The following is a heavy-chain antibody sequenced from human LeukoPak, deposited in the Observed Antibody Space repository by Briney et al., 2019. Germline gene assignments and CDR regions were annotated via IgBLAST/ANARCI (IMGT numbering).Heavy chain of an antibody. CDR2: ISGSGGST. Sequence: GGSLRLSCAASGFTFSSYAMSWVRQAPGKGLEWVSAISGSGGSTYYADSVKGRFTISRDNSKNTLYLQMNSLRAEDTAVYYCAKRNYVLRYFDTAGWSDPWGQGTLVTVSS. CDR3: AKRNYVLRYFDTAGWSDP. V-gene: IGHV3-23*01. J-gene: IGHJ5*02. CDR1: GFTFSSYA. D-gene: IGHD3-9*01.